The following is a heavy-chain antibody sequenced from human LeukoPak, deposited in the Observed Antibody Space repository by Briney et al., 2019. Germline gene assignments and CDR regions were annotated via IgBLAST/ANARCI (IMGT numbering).Heavy chain of an antibody. CDR1: GGTFSSYA. D-gene: IGHD3-10*01. CDR3: ARDITMVRGVPTNWFDP. V-gene: IGHV1-2*02. CDR2: INPNSGGT. Sequence: ASVKVSCKASGGTFSSYAISWVRQAPGQGLEWMGWINPNSGGTNYAQKFQGRVTMTRDTSISTAYMELSRLRSDDTAVYYCARDITMVRGVPTNWFDPWGQGTLVTVSS. J-gene: IGHJ5*02.